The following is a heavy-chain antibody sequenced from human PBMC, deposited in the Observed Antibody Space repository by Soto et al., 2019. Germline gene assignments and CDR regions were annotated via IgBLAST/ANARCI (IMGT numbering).Heavy chain of an antibody. CDR2: IYHSGST. CDR1: CGSISSGGYS. Sequence: QLQLQESGSGLVKPSQTLSLTCAVSCGSISSGGYSWSWIRQPPGKGLEWIGYIYHSGSTYYNPSLKSRVTISVDRSKNQFSLKLSSVTAADTAVYYCAFCAADGRFAPWGQGTLFTVSS. J-gene: IGHJ5*02. CDR3: AFCAADGRFAP. V-gene: IGHV4-30-2*01.